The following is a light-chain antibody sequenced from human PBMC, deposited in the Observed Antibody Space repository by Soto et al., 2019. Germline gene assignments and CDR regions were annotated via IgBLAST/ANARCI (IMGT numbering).Light chain of an antibody. V-gene: IGKV1-5*01. CDR1: QSISSW. CDR2: DAS. Sequence: DIQMTQSPSTLSASVGDRVTITCRASQSISSWLAWYQQKPGKAPKLLIYDASSLESGVPSRFSGSGSGTEFNLTISSLQPDDFATYYCQQYNSYRTFGQGTKVEIK. CDR3: QQYNSYRT. J-gene: IGKJ1*01.